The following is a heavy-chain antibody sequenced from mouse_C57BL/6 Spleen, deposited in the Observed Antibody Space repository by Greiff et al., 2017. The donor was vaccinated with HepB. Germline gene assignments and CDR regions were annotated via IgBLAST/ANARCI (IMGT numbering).Heavy chain of an antibody. D-gene: IGHD1-1*01. CDR3: ARWGITTVVGGFDY. Sequence: VKQSCKASGYTFTSYWMHWVKQRPGRGLEWIGRIDPNSGGTKYNEKFKSKATLTVDKPSSTAYMQLSSLTSEDSAVYYCARWGITTVVGGFDYWGQGTTLTVSS. J-gene: IGHJ2*01. CDR1: GYTFTSYW. V-gene: IGHV1-72*01. CDR2: IDPNSGGT.